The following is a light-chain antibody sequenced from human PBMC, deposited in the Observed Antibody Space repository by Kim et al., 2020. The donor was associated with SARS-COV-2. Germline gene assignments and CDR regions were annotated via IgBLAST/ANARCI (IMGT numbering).Light chain of an antibody. CDR3: QEYNSDFT. Sequence: SASEGDRLPITCLASQTISTWLAWYQQKPGKPPNALISDASSLESGVPSRFSGSGSGTEFTLTISSLQPDDFATYYCQEYNSDFTFGPGTKVDIK. CDR2: DAS. V-gene: IGKV1-5*01. J-gene: IGKJ3*01. CDR1: QTISTW.